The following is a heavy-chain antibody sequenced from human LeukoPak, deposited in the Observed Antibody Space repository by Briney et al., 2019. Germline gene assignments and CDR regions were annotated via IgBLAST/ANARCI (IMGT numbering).Heavy chain of an antibody. D-gene: IGHD5-24*01. CDR2: ISWNSGSI. J-gene: IGHJ4*02. Sequence: GRSLRLSCAASGFTFDDYAMHWVRQAPGEGLEWVSGISWNSGSIGYADSVKGRFSIYRDNAKNSLYLQMNSLRAEDTALYYRENARSGDGYNFDYWGQGTLVTVSS. V-gene: IGHV3-9*01. CDR3: ENARSGDGYNFDY. CDR1: GFTFDDYA.